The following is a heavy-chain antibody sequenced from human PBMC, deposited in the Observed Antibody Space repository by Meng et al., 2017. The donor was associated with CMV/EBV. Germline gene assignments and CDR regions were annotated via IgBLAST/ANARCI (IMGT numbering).Heavy chain of an antibody. J-gene: IGHJ5*02. CDR2: IYYGWNT. D-gene: IGHD3-10*01. V-gene: IGHV4-31*02. Sequence: SKDYRWSWSRQHPVMGLEWIGYIYYGWNTYYNPSLRSRVSISMDTSENQFSLRLNSVTAADTAVYYCARGTWYHGSQRDSLPTRFDPWGQGTLVTVSS. CDR3: ARGTWYHGSQRDSLPTRFDP. CDR1: SKDYR.